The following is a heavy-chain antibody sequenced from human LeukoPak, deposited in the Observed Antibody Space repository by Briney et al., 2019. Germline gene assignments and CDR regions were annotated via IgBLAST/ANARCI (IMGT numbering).Heavy chain of an antibody. D-gene: IGHD3-10*01. J-gene: IGHJ4*02. CDR2: ISNTGGRT. Sequence: GGSLRLSCAASGFTFSRYGMSWVRQAPGKGLEWVSVISNTGGRTYYADSVKGWFTISRDNSRNTLSLQMNSLRAEDTAVYYCARRDSVGLYYFDCWGQGTRVTVSS. CDR3: ARRDSVGLYYFDC. CDR1: GFTFSRYG. V-gene: IGHV3-23*01.